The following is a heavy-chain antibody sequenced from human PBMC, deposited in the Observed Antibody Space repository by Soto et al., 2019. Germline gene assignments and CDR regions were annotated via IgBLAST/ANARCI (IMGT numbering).Heavy chain of an antibody. V-gene: IGHV4-31*03. D-gene: IGHD2-15*01. J-gene: IGHJ4*02. CDR1: GGSISSGGYY. CDR2: IYYSGST. CDR3: ARVKAGGKAAWSHDY. Sequence: SETLSLTCTVSGGSISSGGYYWSWIRQHPGKGLEWIGYIYYSGSTYYNPSLKSRVTISVDTSKNQFSLKLSSVTAADTAVYYCARVKAGGKAAWSHDYWGQGTLVTVSS.